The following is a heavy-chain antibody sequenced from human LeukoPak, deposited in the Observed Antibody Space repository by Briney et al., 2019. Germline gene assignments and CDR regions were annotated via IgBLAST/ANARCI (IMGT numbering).Heavy chain of an antibody. CDR2: IYYSGST. CDR1: GGSISSSY. J-gene: IGHJ5*02. D-gene: IGHD5-12*01. CDR3: ARHSNSGYADWFDP. V-gene: IGHV4-59*08. Sequence: SETLSLTCTVSGGSISSSYWSWIRQPPGKGLGWIGYIYYSGSTNYNPSLKSRVTMSVDTSKNQFSLKLSSVTAADTAVYYCARHSNSGYADWFDPWGQGTLVTVSS.